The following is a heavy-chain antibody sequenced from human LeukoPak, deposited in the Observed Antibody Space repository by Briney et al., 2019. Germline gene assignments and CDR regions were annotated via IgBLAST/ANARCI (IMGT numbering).Heavy chain of an antibody. J-gene: IGHJ4*02. CDR1: GGTFSSYA. Sequence: SVKVSRKASGGTFSSYAISWVRQAPGQGLEWMGRIIPIFGIANYAQKFQGRVTITADKSTSTAYMELSSLRSEDTAVYYSAIGTLIVGATSPFDYWGQGTLVTVSS. D-gene: IGHD1-26*01. CDR3: AIGTLIVGATSPFDY. CDR2: IIPIFGIA. V-gene: IGHV1-69*04.